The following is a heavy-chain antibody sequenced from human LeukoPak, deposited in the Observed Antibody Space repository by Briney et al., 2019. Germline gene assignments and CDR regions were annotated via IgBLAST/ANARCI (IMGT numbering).Heavy chain of an antibody. V-gene: IGHV4-39*01. CDR2: IYYSGNT. CDR1: GGSISSNSYC. CDR3: SRLSYYNYYMDV. Sequence: PSETLCLTCTVSGGSISSNSYCWAWLRQPPGKGLEWIGTIYYSGNTYYNPSLKSRVTISIDTSKNQFSLKLSSVTAADTAVYYSSRLSYYNYYMDVWGKGTTVTVSS. J-gene: IGHJ6*03.